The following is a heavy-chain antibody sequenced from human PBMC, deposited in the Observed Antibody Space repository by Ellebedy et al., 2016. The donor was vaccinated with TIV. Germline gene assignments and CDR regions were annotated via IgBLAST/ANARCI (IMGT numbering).Heavy chain of an antibody. J-gene: IGHJ2*01. Sequence: GESLKISCKGSGYSFSSYRIGWVRQMAGKGLEWMGLIYPGDSETRYSSSFQGQVTISVDKSISTAYLQWSNLRASDTAMYYCARRALSDYWYFDLWGRGTLVTVSS. CDR1: GYSFSSYR. CDR2: IYPGDSET. V-gene: IGHV5-51*01. D-gene: IGHD2/OR15-2a*01. CDR3: ARRALSDYWYFDL.